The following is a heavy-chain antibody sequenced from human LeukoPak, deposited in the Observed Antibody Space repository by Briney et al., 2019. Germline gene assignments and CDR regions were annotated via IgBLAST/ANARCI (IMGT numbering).Heavy chain of an antibody. CDR2: IYYSGST. D-gene: IGHD2-2*01. J-gene: IGHJ5*02. CDR3: ARGGCSSTSCATDWFDP. Sequence: PSETLSLTCTGSGGSISSYYWSWIRQPPGKGLEWIGYIYYSGSTNYNPSLKSRVTISVDTSKNQFSLKLSSVTAADTAVYYCARGGCSSTSCATDWFDPWGQGTLVTVSS. CDR1: GGSISSYY. V-gene: IGHV4-59*01.